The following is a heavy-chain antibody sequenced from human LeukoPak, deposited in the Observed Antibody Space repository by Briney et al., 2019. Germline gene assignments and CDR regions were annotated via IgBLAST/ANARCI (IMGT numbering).Heavy chain of an antibody. D-gene: IGHD5-24*01. CDR1: GFTFSSYD. V-gene: IGHV3-33*01. CDR3: SRDFDGYNPDY. J-gene: IGHJ4*02. CDR2: IWFDASNK. Sequence: SGGSLRLSCAASGFTFSSYDMHWVRQAPGKGLEWVAVIWFDASNKYYADSVKRRFTISRDNSKNTLYLQMNSLRAEDTAVYYCSRDFDGYNPDYWGQGTLVTVSS.